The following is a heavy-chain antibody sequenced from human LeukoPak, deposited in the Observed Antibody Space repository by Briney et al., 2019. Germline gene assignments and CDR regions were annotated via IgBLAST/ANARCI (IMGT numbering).Heavy chain of an antibody. CDR1: GGSITGLDYS. Sequence: SESLSLTCAVSGGSITGLDYSWSWIRQPPGKGLEWIGYMYHGGSTYYNPSLKSRVTISVDRSRNQCSLKLSSVTAADTAVYYCARAAKYYDYVWGSYPHFNWFDPWGQGTLVTVSS. D-gene: IGHD3-16*02. V-gene: IGHV4-30-2*01. CDR3: ARAAKYYDYVWGSYPHFNWFDP. J-gene: IGHJ5*02. CDR2: MYHGGST.